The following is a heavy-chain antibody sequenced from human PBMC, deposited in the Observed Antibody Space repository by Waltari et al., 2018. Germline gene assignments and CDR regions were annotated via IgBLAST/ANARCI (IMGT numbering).Heavy chain of an antibody. CDR1: GGPFSSYA. CDR2: VIPILGIA. J-gene: IGHJ6*02. V-gene: IGHV1-69*04. CDR3: ARNGGQYCGGDCYSRGEFYYYGMDV. Sequence: QVQLVQSGAEVKKPGYSVKVSCKASGGPFSSYAISWGRQAPGQGLAWRRGVIPILGIANYAQKFQGRVTITADKSTSTAYMELSSLRSEDTAVYYCARNGGQYCGGDCYSRGEFYYYGMDVWGQGTTVTVSS. D-gene: IGHD2-21*02.